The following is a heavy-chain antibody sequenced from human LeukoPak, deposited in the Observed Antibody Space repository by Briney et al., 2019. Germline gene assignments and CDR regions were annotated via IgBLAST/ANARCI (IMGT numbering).Heavy chain of an antibody. D-gene: IGHD6-19*01. J-gene: IGHJ4*02. CDR1: GFTFSSYW. V-gene: IGHV3-23*01. CDR2: ISGSGGST. CDR3: AKSPVYSSGWYRGYYFDY. Sequence: GGSLRLSCAASGFTFSSYWMSWVRQAPGKGLEWVSAISGSGGSTYYADSVKGRFTISRDNSKNTLYLQMNSLRAEDTAVYYCAKSPVYSSGWYRGYYFDYWGQGTLVTVSS.